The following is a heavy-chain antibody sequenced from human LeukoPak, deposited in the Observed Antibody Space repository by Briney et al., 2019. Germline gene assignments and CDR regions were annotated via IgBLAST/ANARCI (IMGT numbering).Heavy chain of an antibody. D-gene: IGHD3-10*01. J-gene: IGHJ4*02. CDR3: VSYYTFDY. V-gene: IGHV3-48*03. CDR1: GFTFSSYE. CDR2: ITTSGSPI. Sequence: GGSLRLSCAASGFTFSSYEMNWVRQAPGKGLEWVSSITTSGSPISYADSVKGRFTISRDNAKNSLYLQMNSLRPEDTAVYYCVSYYTFDYWGQGALVTVSS.